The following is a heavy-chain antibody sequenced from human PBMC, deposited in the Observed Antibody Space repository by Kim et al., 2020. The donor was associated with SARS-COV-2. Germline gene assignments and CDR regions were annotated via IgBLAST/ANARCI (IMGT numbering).Heavy chain of an antibody. Sequence: SVKVSCKASGGTFSSYAISWVRQAPGQGLEWMGGIIPIFGTANYAQKFQGRVTITADESTSTAYMELSSLRSEYTAVYYCAREGTYYDILTGYGDLNWFDPWGQGTLVTVSS. CDR2: IIPIFGTA. V-gene: IGHV1-69*13. J-gene: IGHJ5*02. CDR1: GGTFSSYA. CDR3: AREGTYYDILTGYGDLNWFDP. D-gene: IGHD3-9*01.